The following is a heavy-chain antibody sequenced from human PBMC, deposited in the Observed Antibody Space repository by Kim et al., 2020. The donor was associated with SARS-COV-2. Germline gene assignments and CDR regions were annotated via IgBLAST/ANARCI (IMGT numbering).Heavy chain of an antibody. D-gene: IGHD6-13*01. CDR1: GFTFSSYG. J-gene: IGHJ6*02. CDR3: ASGIAAADNEENYYYYGMDV. Sequence: GGSLRLSCAASGFTFSSYGMHWVRQAPGKGLEWVAVIWYDGSNKYYADSVKGRFTISRDNSKNTLYLQMNSLRAEDTAVYYCASGIAAADNEENYYYYGMDVWGQGTTVTVSS. CDR2: IWYDGSNK. V-gene: IGHV3-33*01.